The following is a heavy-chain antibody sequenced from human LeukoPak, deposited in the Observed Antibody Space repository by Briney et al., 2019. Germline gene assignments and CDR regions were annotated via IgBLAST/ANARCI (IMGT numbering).Heavy chain of an antibody. CDR1: GYTFTGYY. J-gene: IGHJ4*02. Sequence: ASVKVSCKASGYTFTGYYMHWVRQAPGQGLEWMGWINPNSGGTNYAQKFQGRVTMTRDTSISTAYMALSRLRSDDTAVYYCARAKYSSSWYPHYWGQGTLVTVSS. V-gene: IGHV1-2*02. D-gene: IGHD6-13*01. CDR2: INPNSGGT. CDR3: ARAKYSSSWYPHY.